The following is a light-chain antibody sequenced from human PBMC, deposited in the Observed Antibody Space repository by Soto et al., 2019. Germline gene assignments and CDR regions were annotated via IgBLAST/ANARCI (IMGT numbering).Light chain of an antibody. V-gene: IGLV1-47*02. CDR1: SSNIGFNA. J-gene: IGLJ3*02. CDR2: GNS. CDR3: AAWDDSLSGVV. Sequence: QPVLTQPPSASGTPGQRVTLSCSGSSSNIGFNAVNWYQQLPGTAPKLVMHGNSQRPSGVLDRFSGSKSGTSASLAISGLRTEDEAQYYCAAWDDSLSGVVFGGGTKLTVL.